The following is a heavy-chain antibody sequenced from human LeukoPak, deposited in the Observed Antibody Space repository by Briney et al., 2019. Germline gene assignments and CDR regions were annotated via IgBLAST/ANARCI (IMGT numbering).Heavy chain of an antibody. J-gene: IGHJ4*02. CDR3: AKDRRVAGTPPYYFDY. V-gene: IGHV3-48*03. CDR1: GFTFSSYE. D-gene: IGHD6-19*01. CDR2: ISSSGSTI. Sequence: PGGSLRLSCAASGFTFSSYEMNWVRQAPGKGLEWVSYISSSGSTIYYADSVKGRFTISRDNAKNSLYLQMNSLRAEDTAVYYCAKDRRVAGTPPYYFDYWGQGTLVTVSS.